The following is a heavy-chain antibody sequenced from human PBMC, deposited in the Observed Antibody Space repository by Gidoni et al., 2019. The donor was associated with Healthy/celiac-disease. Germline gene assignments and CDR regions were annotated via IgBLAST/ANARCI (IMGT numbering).Heavy chain of an antibody. J-gene: IGHJ4*02. CDR1: GFTFSSYA. CDR2: ITRSGGST. D-gene: IGHD3-22*01. Sequence: EVQLLESGGGLVQPGGSLRLSCAAPGFTFSSYAMGWVRQAPGKGLEWVSVITRSGGSTYYADSVTGRFTVSRDNPKNTLYLQMNSLRAEDTATYYCAKTMIVVVTRKYYFDYWGQGTLVTVSS. CDR3: AKTMIVVVTRKYYFDY. V-gene: IGHV3-23*01.